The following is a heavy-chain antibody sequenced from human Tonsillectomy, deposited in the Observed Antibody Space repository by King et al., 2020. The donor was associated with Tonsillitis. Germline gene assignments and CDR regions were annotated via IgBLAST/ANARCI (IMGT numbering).Heavy chain of an antibody. CDR2: IKTKAGNTGNP. V-gene: IGHV7-4-1*02. CDR1: GYTFTQYA. D-gene: IGHD3-9*01. Sequence: VQLVESGSELKKPGASVKVSCTASGYTFTQYAMNWVRQATGQGLEWKGWIKTKAGNTGNPTYDQGFKGRFDLSLDTSASTAYLQISNLKAEDTAVYYGVRDDWGSVFWGQGTLVTVSS. CDR3: VRDDWGSVF. J-gene: IGHJ4*02.